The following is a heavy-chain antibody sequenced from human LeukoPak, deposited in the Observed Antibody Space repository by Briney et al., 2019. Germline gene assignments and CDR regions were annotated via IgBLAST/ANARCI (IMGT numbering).Heavy chain of an antibody. CDR2: ITKNEDST. V-gene: IGHV3-64D*06. CDR1: GFTFSSDN. J-gene: IGHJ4*02. Sequence: PGGSLRLPCSASGFTFSSDNMHWVRQAPGKGLEYVSGITKNEDSTFYADSVQGRVTISRANSKNTLFLQMNSLRPEDTAVYFCVKDLSGTYSFDSWGQGTLLTVSP. D-gene: IGHD3-10*01. CDR3: VKDLSGTYSFDS.